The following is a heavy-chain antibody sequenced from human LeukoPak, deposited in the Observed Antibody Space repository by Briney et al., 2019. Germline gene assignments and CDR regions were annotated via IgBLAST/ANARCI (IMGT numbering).Heavy chain of an antibody. D-gene: IGHD3-9*01. Sequence: RPSETLSLTCTVSGGSISSSSYYWGWIRQPPGKGLEWIGSIYYSGSTYYNPSLKSRVTISVDTSKNQFSLKLSSVTAADTAVYYCARDSHCDILTGYFHFDYWGQGTLVTVSS. CDR1: GGSISSSSYY. J-gene: IGHJ4*02. CDR2: IYYSGST. V-gene: IGHV4-39*02. CDR3: ARDSHCDILTGYFHFDY.